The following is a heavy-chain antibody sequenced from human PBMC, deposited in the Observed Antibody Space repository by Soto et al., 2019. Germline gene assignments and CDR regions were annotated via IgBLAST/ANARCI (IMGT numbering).Heavy chain of an antibody. V-gene: IGHV3-33*01. CDR3: ARDGYSSKPSKYNWFDP. CDR1: GFTFSSYG. Sequence: GGSLRLSCAASGFTFSSYGMHWVRQAPGKGLEWVAVIWYDGSNKYYADSVKGRFTISRDNSKNTLYLQMNSLRAADTAVYYCARDGYSSKPSKYNWFDPWGQGTLVTVSS. D-gene: IGHD6-13*01. CDR2: IWYDGSNK. J-gene: IGHJ5*02.